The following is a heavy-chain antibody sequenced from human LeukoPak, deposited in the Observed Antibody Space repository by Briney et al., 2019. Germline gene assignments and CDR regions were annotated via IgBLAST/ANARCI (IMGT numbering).Heavy chain of an antibody. Sequence: PSETLSLTCTVSGGSISSSSLYWGWIRQPPVKGLEWIGSISYIGSTYYNPSLKSRVTISVDTSQNQFSLKLSSVTAADTAVYYCASRSLGYCSGGSCLNWFDPWGQGTLVTVSS. CDR2: ISYIGST. V-gene: IGHV4-39*01. CDR3: ASRSLGYCSGGSCLNWFDP. D-gene: IGHD2-15*01. CDR1: GGSISSSSLY. J-gene: IGHJ5*02.